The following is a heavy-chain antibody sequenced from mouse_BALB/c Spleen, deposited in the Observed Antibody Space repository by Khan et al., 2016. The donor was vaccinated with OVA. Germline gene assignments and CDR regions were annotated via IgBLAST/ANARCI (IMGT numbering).Heavy chain of an antibody. CDR2: FWSDGSA. J-gene: IGHJ4*01. CDR1: GFSLTNNG. V-gene: IGHV2-6-1*01. D-gene: IGHD2-10*01. Sequence: QMQLEESGPGLVAPSQSLSITCTISGFSLTNNGVHWVRQPPGKGLEWLVVFWSDGSATYNSALKSSLSTSKDNSTSQLFLKMNSLQTDDTAMYYCARQAYYHYYIMDYWGQGTSVTVSS. CDR3: ARQAYYHYYIMDY.